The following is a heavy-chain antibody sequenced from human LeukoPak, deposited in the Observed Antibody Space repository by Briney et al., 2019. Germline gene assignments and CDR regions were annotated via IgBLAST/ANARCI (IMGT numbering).Heavy chain of an antibody. CDR2: ISGSGGST. V-gene: IGHV3-23*01. Sequence: PGGSLRLSRAASGFPFSSYALIWVREARGRGLEWVSAISGSGGSTYYADSEKGRFTISRYNAKNSLYLQMNSLRAEDTAVYYCARAGGMATIALDYWGQGTLVTVSS. CDR3: ARAGGMATIALDY. D-gene: IGHD5-24*01. CDR1: GFPFSSYA. J-gene: IGHJ4*02.